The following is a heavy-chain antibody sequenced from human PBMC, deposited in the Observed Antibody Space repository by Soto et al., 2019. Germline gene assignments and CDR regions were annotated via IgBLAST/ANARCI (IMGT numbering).Heavy chain of an antibody. CDR1: GFTFSSYG. CDR2: KWYDGSNK. CDR3: ARGEGQCYDILTGYRY. V-gene: IGHV3-33*01. Sequence: QVQLVESGGGVVQPGRSLRLSCAASGFTFSSYGMHWVRQAPGKGLEWVAVKWYDGSNKYYADSVKGRFTISRDNSKNTLYLQMNSLRAEDTAVYYCARGEGQCYDILTGYRYWGQGTLVTVSS. J-gene: IGHJ4*02. D-gene: IGHD3-9*01.